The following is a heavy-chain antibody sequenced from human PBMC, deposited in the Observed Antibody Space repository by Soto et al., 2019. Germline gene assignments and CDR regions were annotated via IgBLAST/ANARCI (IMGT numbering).Heavy chain of an antibody. V-gene: IGHV4-59*01. CDR3: ARDARVPSYPGPAVQKLVQSNYVYYGMDV. D-gene: IGHD6-13*01. J-gene: IGHJ6*02. CDR1: GGSISSYY. CDR2: IYYSGST. Sequence: SETLSLTCTVSGGSISSYYWSWIRQPPGKGLEWIGYIYYSGSTNYNPSLKSRVTISVDTSKNQFSLKLSAVTAADTAVYYCARDARVPSYPGPAVQKLVQSNYVYYGMDVWGQGTRVTVSS.